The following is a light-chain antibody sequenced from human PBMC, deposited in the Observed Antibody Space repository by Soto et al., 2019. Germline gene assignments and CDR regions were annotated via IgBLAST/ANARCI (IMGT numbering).Light chain of an antibody. CDR2: AAS. Sequence: DIQMTQSPSSLSASVGDRVTITCRASQSISRTLNWYQHKPGKAPKLLIYAASSFQEGAPSRFSAGGSETEFTLGIRSLQPEDFGTYYCQQSYTTASITVGQATRLEIK. V-gene: IGKV1-39*01. J-gene: IGKJ5*01. CDR3: QQSYTTASIT. CDR1: QSISRT.